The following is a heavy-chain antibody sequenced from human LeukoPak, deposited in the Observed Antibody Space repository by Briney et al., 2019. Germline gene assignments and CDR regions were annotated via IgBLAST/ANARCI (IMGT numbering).Heavy chain of an antibody. CDR1: GFTFSSYA. V-gene: IGHV3-30*04. CDR2: ISYDGSNK. CDR3: ARASGIAVAVTFDY. Sequence: GRSLRLSCAASGFTFSSYAMHWVRQAPGKGLEWVAVISYDGSNKYYADSVKGRFTISRDNSKNTLYLQMNSLRAEDTAVYYCARASGIAVAVTFDYWGQGTLVTVSS. D-gene: IGHD6-19*01. J-gene: IGHJ4*02.